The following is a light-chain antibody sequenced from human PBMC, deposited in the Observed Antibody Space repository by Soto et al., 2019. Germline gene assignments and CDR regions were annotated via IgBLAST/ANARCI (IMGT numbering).Light chain of an antibody. CDR1: KSNIGSNY. Sequence: QSVLTQPPSASGTPGQRVTISCSGSKSNIGSNYVYWYKQLPGTAPKRLIYSNDERPSGVPDRFSGSKSGTSASLAISGLRSEDEADYYCAAWDDKLSGAVFGGGTQLTVL. CDR2: SND. V-gene: IGLV1-47*02. CDR3: AAWDDKLSGAV. J-gene: IGLJ7*01.